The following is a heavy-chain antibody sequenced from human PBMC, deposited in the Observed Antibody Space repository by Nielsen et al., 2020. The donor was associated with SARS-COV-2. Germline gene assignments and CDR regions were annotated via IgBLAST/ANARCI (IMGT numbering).Heavy chain of an antibody. Sequence: ASVKVSCKASGYRFTKYPLNWVRQAPGQGLEWMGWIDTNVGKPTYAQAFSGRFVFSLDTSVSTAFLQIISLKAADSAVYFCARDSYGSVGTVSHGMDVWGQGTTVTVSS. CDR1: GYRFTKYP. CDR3: ARDSYGSVGTVSHGMDV. CDR2: IDTNVGKP. D-gene: IGHD3-10*01. V-gene: IGHV7-4-1*02. J-gene: IGHJ6*02.